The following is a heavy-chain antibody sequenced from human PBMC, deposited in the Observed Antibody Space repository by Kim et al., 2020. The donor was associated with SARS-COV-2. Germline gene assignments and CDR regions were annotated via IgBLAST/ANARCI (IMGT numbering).Heavy chain of an antibody. J-gene: IGHJ6*02. V-gene: IGHV1-18*01. CDR3: ARVLTGYYNVGDYGMDV. CDR2: ISAYNGNT. Sequence: ASVKVSCKASGYTFTSYGISWVRQAPGQGLEWMGWISAYNGNTNYAQKLQGRVTMTTDTSTSTAYMELRSLRSDDTAVYYCARVLTGYYNVGDYGMDVWGQGTTVTVSS. D-gene: IGHD3-9*01. CDR1: GYTFTSYG.